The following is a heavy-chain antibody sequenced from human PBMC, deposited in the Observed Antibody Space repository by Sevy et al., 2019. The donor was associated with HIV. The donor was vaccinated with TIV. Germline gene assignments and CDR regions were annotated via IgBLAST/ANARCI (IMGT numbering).Heavy chain of an antibody. CDR3: AREAAGTDYFDY. Sequence: GGSLRLSCAASGFTFSSYWMHWVRQAPGKGLVWVSRMNSHGSSISYADSVKGRFTITRDNAKNTQYLQMNSLRAEDTAVYYCAREAAGTDYFDYWGQGTLVTVSS. V-gene: IGHV3-74*01. J-gene: IGHJ4*02. CDR2: MNSHGSSI. CDR1: GFTFSSYW. D-gene: IGHD6-13*01.